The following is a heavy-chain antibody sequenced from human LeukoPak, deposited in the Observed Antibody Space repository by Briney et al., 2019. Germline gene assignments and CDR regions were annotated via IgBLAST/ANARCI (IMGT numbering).Heavy chain of an antibody. V-gene: IGHV1-2*02. J-gene: IGHJ4*02. CDR1: GYTFTGYY. CDR3: ARVPYDFWSGYSTFDY. Sequence: GASVKVSCKASGYTFTGYYMHWVRQAPGQGLEWMGWINPNSGGTNYAQKLQGRVTMTRDTSISTAYMELSRLRSDDTAVYYCARVPYDFWSGYSTFDYWGQGTLVTVSS. CDR2: INPNSGGT. D-gene: IGHD3-3*01.